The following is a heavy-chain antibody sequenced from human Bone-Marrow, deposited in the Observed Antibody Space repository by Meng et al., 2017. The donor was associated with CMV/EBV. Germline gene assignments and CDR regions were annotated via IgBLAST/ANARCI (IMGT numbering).Heavy chain of an antibody. D-gene: IGHD2-15*01. CDR3: ARTASYSLDAAEYFQY. J-gene: IGHJ1*01. V-gene: IGHV4-30-4*08. Sequence: SETLSLTCTVSGGSISSGDYYWSWIRQPPGKGLEWIAYIYNIGSTYYNPSLKSRVTISVDKSMNQLSLKLSSVTAADTAVYYCARTASYSLDAAEYFQYWGQGALVTVSS. CDR2: IYNIGST. CDR1: GGSISSGDYY.